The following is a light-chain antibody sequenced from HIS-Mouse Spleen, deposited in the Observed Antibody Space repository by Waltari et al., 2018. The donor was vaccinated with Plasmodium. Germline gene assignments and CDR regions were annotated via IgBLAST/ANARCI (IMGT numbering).Light chain of an antibody. J-gene: IGLJ2*01. V-gene: IGLV2-8*01. Sequence: QSPLTQPPSASGSPGPSVTISCTGTSSDVGGYNYVSWYQQHPGKAPKLMIYEVSKRPSGVPDRFSGSKSGNTASLTVSGLQAEDEADYYCSSYAGSNNLVFGGGTKLTVL. CDR2: EVS. CDR3: SSYAGSNNLV. CDR1: SSDVGGYNY.